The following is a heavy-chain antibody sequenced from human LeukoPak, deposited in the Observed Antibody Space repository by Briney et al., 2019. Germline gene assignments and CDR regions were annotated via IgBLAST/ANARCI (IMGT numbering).Heavy chain of an antibody. CDR3: ATLPGGVTTPNPS. V-gene: IGHV4-61*02. CDR2: VSTTGST. J-gene: IGHJ5*02. D-gene: IGHD4-17*01. CDR1: GGSISSGRYY. Sequence: PSQTLSLTCTVSGGSISSGRYYWSWIRQPAGKGLEWIGRVSTTGSTNYNPSLKSRVTISLDTSKNQFSLKLTSVTAADTAVYYCATLPGGVTTPNPSWGQGTLVTVSS.